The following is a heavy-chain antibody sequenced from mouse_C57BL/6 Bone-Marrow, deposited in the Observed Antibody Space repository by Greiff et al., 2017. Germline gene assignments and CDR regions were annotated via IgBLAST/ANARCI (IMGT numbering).Heavy chain of an antibody. J-gene: IGHJ4*01. CDR3: AGGYYGSHYAMGF. D-gene: IGHD1-1*01. CDR2: IYPRSGNT. Sequence: QVQLKESGAELARPGASVKLSCKASGYTFTSYGISWVKQRPGQGLEWIGEIYPRSGNTYYNEKFKGKATLTAAKSSSTAYMELRSLTSEDSAVYFSAGGYYGSHYAMGFWGQGTAVTVTA. V-gene: IGHV1-81*01. CDR1: GYTFTSYG.